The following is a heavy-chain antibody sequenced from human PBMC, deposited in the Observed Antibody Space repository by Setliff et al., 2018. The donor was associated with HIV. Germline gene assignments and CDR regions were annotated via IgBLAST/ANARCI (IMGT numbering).Heavy chain of an antibody. J-gene: IGHJ6*03. CDR1: GGSISYHS. D-gene: IGHD6-13*01. CDR3: ARMAAAGRGHYYYYVDV. V-gene: IGHV4-34*01. CDR2: NNHREDT. Sequence: PSETLSLTCSVSGGSISYHSWTWIRQPPGKGLEWIGENNHREDTNYNPSLKSRVTISVDTSKNQFSLKLSSVTAADTAVYFCARMAAAGRGHYYYYVDVWGKGTTVTVSS.